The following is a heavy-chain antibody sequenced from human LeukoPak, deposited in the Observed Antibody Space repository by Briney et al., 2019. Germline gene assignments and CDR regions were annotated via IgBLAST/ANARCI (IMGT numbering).Heavy chain of an antibody. J-gene: IGHJ4*02. D-gene: IGHD2-2*01. Sequence: GGSLRLSCAASGFTFSNAWMSWVRQAPGKGLEWVAVISYDGSNKYYADSVKGRFTISRDNSKNTLYLQMNSLRAEDTAVYYCAKGNIVVVPAAPFDYWGQGTLVTVSS. CDR3: AKGNIVVVPAAPFDY. V-gene: IGHV3-30*18. CDR2: ISYDGSNK. CDR1: GFTFSNAW.